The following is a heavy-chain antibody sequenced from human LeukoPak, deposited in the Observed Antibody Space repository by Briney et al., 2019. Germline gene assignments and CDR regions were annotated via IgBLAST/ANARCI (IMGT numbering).Heavy chain of an antibody. CDR2: ISSNGGST. CDR1: GFTFSNYA. D-gene: IGHD6-19*01. J-gene: IGHJ4*02. CDR3: ARDFQYSSGWYGFCDY. Sequence: GGSLRLSCSASGFTFSNYAMHWVRQAPGKGLEYVSAISSNGGSTYYADSVKGRFTISRDNAKNSLYLQMNSLRAEDTAVYYCARDFQYSSGWYGFCDYWGQGTLVTVSS. V-gene: IGHV3-64*04.